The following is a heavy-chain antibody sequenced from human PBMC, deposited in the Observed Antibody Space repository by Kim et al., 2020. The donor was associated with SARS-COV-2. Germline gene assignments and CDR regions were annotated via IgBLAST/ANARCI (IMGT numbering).Heavy chain of an antibody. Sequence: SETLSLTCAVYGGSFSGYYWSWIRQPPGKGLEWMGEINHSGSTNYNPSLKSRVTISVETSKNQFSLKLSSVTAADTAVYYCARLNMITFGGVIVRGYYYYYGRDLWRQGTTVTVSS. CDR2: INHSGST. V-gene: IGHV4-34*01. CDR3: ARLNMITFGGVIVRGYYYYYGRDL. CDR1: GGSFSGYY. J-gene: IGHJ6*02. D-gene: IGHD3-16*02.